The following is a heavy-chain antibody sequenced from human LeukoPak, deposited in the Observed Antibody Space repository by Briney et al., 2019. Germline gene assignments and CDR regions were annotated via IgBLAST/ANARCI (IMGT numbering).Heavy chain of an antibody. J-gene: IGHJ3*02. CDR3: ARDVGGIKGRGIAFDI. Sequence: ASVKVSCKASGYTFTSYDINWVRQATGQGLEWMGIINPNDDTTSYAQKFQGRVTMARDTSTSTVYMDLSSLRSEDTAVYYCARDVGGIKGRGIAFDIWGQGTMVTVSS. CDR2: INPNDDTT. CDR1: GYTFTSYD. V-gene: IGHV1-46*01. D-gene: IGHD4-23*01.